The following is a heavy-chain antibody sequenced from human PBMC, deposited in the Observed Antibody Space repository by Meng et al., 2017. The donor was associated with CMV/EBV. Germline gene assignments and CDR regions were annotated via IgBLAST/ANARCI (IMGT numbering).Heavy chain of an antibody. CDR3: ASRGIKIFGVKTYYYYGMDV. Sequence: SVKVSCKASGGTFSSYAISWVRQAPGQGLEWMGGIIPILGIANYAQKFQGRVTITADKSTSTAYMELSSLRSEDTAVYYCASRGIKIFGVKTYYYYGMDVWGQGTTVTVSS. CDR2: IIPILGIA. CDR1: GGTFSSYA. V-gene: IGHV1-69*10. J-gene: IGHJ6*02. D-gene: IGHD3-3*01.